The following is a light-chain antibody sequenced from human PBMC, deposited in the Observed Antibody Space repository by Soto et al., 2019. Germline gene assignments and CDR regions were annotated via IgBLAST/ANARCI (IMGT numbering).Light chain of an antibody. CDR2: EAS. V-gene: IGKV1-5*03. J-gene: IGKJ1*01. Sequence: DIQMTQSPSTLSASVGDRVTITCRASQSLSNWLAWYQQKPGKAPNLLIYEASTLEGGVPSRFSGSGSWTELTLTISSLQHEDVATYYCQKYNSAPWTFGQGTKVDIK. CDR1: QSLSNW. CDR3: QKYNSAPWT.